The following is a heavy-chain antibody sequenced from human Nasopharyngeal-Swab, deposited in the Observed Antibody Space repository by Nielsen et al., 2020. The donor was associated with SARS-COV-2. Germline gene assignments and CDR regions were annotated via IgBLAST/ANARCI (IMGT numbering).Heavy chain of an antibody. CDR3: ARLGYGDSNWFDP. D-gene: IGHD4-17*01. V-gene: IGHV4-39*01. CDR2: IYYRGST. Sequence: WIRQPPGKGLEWIGRIYYRGSTYYNPSLKSLVTISVDTSKNQFSLKLSSVTAADTAVYYCARLGYGDSNWFDPWGQGTLVTVSS. J-gene: IGHJ5*02.